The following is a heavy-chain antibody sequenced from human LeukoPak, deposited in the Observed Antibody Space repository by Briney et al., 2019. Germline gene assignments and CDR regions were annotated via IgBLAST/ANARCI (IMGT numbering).Heavy chain of an antibody. Sequence: PGESLKISCKGSGYSFTSYWISWVRQMPGKGLEWMGRIDPSDSYTNYSPSFQGHLTISADKSISTAYLQWSSLKASDTAMYYCARHDVSGYCSGGSCSRSNYFDYWGQGTLVTVSS. D-gene: IGHD2-15*01. J-gene: IGHJ4*02. CDR2: IDPSDSYT. CDR3: ARHDVSGYCSGGSCSRSNYFDY. CDR1: GYSFTSYW. V-gene: IGHV5-10-1*01.